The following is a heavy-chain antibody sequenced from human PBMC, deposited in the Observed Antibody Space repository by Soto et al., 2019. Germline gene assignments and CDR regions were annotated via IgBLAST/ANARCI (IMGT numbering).Heavy chain of an antibody. CDR3: ARADSYDGSGFYYDY. CDR2: INPLGGST. Sequence: QVQLVRSGAEVKKPGASMKISCKASGYIFANHSIHWVRQAPGQGLEWMGIINPLGGSTNYIQKFQVRVTLTKATSTSTVYMKLSSLRSEDTAVYFCARADSYDGSGFYYDYWGQGTLVTVSP. D-gene: IGHD3-22*01. V-gene: IGHV1-46*01. J-gene: IGHJ4*02. CDR1: GYIFANHS.